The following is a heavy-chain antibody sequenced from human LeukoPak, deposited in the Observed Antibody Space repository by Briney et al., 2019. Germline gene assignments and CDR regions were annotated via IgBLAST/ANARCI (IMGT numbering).Heavy chain of an antibody. CDR3: AREFGAGIAAAGMGAAFDT. Sequence: ASVKVSCKASGYTFTGYYMHWVRQAPGQGLEWMGRINPNSGGTNYAQKFQGWVTMTRDTSISTAYMELSRLRSDDTAVYYCAREFGAGIAAAGMGAAFDTWGQGTMVTVSS. V-gene: IGHV1-2*04. CDR2: INPNSGGT. CDR1: GYTFTGYY. J-gene: IGHJ3*02. D-gene: IGHD6-13*01.